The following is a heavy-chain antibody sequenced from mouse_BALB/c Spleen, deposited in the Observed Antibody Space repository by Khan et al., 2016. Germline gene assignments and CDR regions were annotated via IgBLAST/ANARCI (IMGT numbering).Heavy chain of an antibody. CDR1: GYTFTDYA. CDR2: ISTYYGDA. V-gene: IGHV1S137*01. J-gene: IGHJ4*01. CDR3: ARGTSALYYSLDY. D-gene: IGHD2-14*01. Sequence: QVQLQQPGAELVRPGVSVKISCKGSGYTFTDYALHWVKQSHAKSLEWIGIISTYYGDATYNQKFKDKATMTVDKSSGTTYMELARLTSEDSAIYYCARGTSALYYSLDYWGQGTSVTVSS.